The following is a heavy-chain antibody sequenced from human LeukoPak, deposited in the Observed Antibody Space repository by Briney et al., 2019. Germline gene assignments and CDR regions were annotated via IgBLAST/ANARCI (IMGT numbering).Heavy chain of an antibody. CDR3: ARDSPVPQLFYFDY. D-gene: IGHD3-10*01. CDR2: ISYDGSNK. CDR1: GFTFSSYA. J-gene: IGHJ4*02. V-gene: IGHV3-30*04. Sequence: QPGGSLRLSWAASGFTFSSYAMHWVRQAPGKGLEWVAVISYDGSNKYYADSVKGRFTISRDNSKNTLYLQMNSLRAEDTAVYYCARDSPVPQLFYFDYWGQGTLVTVSS.